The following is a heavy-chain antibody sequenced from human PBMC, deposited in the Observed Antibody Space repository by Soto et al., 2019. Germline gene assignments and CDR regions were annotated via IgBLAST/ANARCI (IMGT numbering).Heavy chain of an antibody. CDR2: IYYSGST. V-gene: IGHV4-59*01. D-gene: IGHD2-21*02. CDR3: AREGVTRTYDYDGMDV. Sequence: QVQLQESGPGLVKPSETLSLTCTVSGGSISSYYWSWIRQPPGKGLEWIGYIYYSGSTNYNPSLKSRVTISVDTSKNQFSLKLSSVTAADTAVYYCAREGVTRTYDYDGMDVW. CDR1: GGSISSYY. J-gene: IGHJ6*01.